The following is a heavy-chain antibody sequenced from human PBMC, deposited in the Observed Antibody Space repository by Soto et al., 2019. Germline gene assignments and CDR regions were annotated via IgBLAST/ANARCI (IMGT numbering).Heavy chain of an antibody. Sequence: GGSLRLSCTASGFTFGDYAMSWFRQAPGKGLDWIGFINSRKYGGSAEYAASVKGRFTISRDDSKTVVYLQMNSLETEDTAVYFCTRGGASAAVIYWGQGT. CDR1: GFTFGDYA. D-gene: IGHD6-13*01. V-gene: IGHV3-49*03. CDR2: INSRKYGGSA. J-gene: IGHJ4*02. CDR3: TRGGASAAVIY.